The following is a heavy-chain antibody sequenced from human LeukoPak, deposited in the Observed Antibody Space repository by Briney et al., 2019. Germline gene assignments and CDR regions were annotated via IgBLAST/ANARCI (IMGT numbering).Heavy chain of an antibody. V-gene: IGHV4-4*02. CDR1: GGSISISNSNW. D-gene: IGHD4-23*01. Sequence: SETLSLTCAVSGGSISISNSNWWSWVRQPPGKGLEWIGEIYHSGSTNYNPSLKSRVTISVDKSKNQFSLMLSSVTAADTAVYYCARDLHGGNSFTSDWYFDLSGRGTLVTVSS. CDR2: IYHSGST. J-gene: IGHJ2*01. CDR3: ARDLHGGNSFTSDWYFDL.